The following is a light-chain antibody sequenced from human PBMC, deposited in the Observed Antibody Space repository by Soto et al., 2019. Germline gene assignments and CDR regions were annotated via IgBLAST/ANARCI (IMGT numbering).Light chain of an antibody. CDR1: QRIRGW. CDR3: QQYDSFSVT. CDR2: DVS. J-gene: IGKJ1*01. Sequence: DIQITQSPSTLSASVGDTVTITCRASQRIRGWLAWHQQKPGKAPTLLIYDVSALKRGVPPRLSGSGSGTECTLTISSLQPEDVATYYCQQYDSFSVTFGQGTKVDI. V-gene: IGKV1-5*01.